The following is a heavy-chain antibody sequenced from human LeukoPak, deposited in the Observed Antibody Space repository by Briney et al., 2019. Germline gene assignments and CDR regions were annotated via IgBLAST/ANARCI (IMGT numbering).Heavy chain of an antibody. J-gene: IGHJ6*03. V-gene: IGHV4-4*07. Sequence: SETLSLTCTVPGGSISSYYWSWIRQPAGKGLEWIGRIYTSGSTNYNPSLKSRVTMSVDTSKNQFSLKLSSVTAADTAVYYCARDSPAVAGRYYYYYYMDVWGKGTTVTVSS. CDR1: GGSISSYY. D-gene: IGHD6-19*01. CDR2: IYTSGST. CDR3: ARDSPAVAGRYYYYYYMDV.